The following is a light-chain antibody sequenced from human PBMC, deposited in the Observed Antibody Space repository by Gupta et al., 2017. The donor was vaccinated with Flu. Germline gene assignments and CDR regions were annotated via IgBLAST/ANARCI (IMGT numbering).Light chain of an antibody. CDR1: ALPNKY. J-gene: IGLJ2*01. Sequence: YELTQPPSVSVSPGQTARITCSGAALPNKYVYWYPHKSGQAPVLVIYEDIKRPSGIPERFSGSSSGTMATLAISGAQVEDEGDYYCYSTDSSGDHGVFGGGTKVTVL. V-gene: IGLV3-10*01. CDR2: EDI. CDR3: YSTDSSGDHGV.